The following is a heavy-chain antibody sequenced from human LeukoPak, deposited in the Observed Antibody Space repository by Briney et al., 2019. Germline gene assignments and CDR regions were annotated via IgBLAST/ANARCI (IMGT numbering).Heavy chain of an antibody. CDR3: ARGARYYYYYYMDV. J-gene: IGHJ6*03. CDR2: IPYDGSNK. Sequence: GGSLRLSCAASEFTFSSYGMHWVRQAPGKGMEWVAFIPYDGSNKYYADSVKGRFTISRDNAKNSLYLQMNSLRAEDTAVYYCARGARYYYYYYMDVWGKGTTVTVSS. CDR1: EFTFSSYG. V-gene: IGHV3-33*05.